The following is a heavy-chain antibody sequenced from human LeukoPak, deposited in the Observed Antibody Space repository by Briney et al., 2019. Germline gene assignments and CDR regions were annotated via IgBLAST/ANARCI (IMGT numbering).Heavy chain of an antibody. CDR3: ARVYYYDSSGYYYPSGNWFDP. D-gene: IGHD3-22*01. J-gene: IGHJ5*02. CDR1: GDSVSSNSAA. Sequence: SQTLSLTCAISGDSVSSNSAAWNWIRQSPSRGLEWLGRTYYRSKWYNDCAVSVKSRITINPDTSKNQFSLQLNSVTPEDTAVYYCARVYYYDSSGYYYPSGNWFDPWGQGTLVTVSS. CDR2: TYYRSKWYN. V-gene: IGHV6-1*01.